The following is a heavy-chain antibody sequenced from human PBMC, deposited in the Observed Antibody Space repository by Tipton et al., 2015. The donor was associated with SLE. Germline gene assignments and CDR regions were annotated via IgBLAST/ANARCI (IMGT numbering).Heavy chain of an antibody. Sequence: SLRLSCTASGISFSSYWLTWVRQAPGKGLEWVANIKQDGSEEYYVDSVKGRFTISRDNAKNSLYLQMNSLRAEDTAVYYCAREQVYLLSYFYYYAMDVCGQGTTVTVSS. J-gene: IGHJ6*02. V-gene: IGHV3-7*01. CDR3: AREQVYLLSYFYYYAMDV. CDR2: IKQDGSEE. D-gene: IGHD3-10*01. CDR1: GISFSSYW.